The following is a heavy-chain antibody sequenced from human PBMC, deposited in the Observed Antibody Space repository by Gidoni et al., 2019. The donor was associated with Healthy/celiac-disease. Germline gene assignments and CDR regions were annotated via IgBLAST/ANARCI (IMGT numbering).Heavy chain of an antibody. CDR2: INHSGSP. CDR3: ARTSNYYGSGSYLPVVLD. Sequence: QVQLQQWGAGLLKPSETLSLTCAVDGGSFRGYYWSWIRQPPGKGLEWIGEINHSGSPNYHPSLKSRVTISVDTSKNQFSLKLSSVTAADTAVYYCARTSNYYGSGSYLPVVLDWGQGTLVTVSS. J-gene: IGHJ4*02. V-gene: IGHV4-34*01. CDR1: GGSFRGYY. D-gene: IGHD3-10*01.